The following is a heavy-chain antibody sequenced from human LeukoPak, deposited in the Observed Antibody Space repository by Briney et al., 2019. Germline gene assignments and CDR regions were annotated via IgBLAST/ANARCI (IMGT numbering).Heavy chain of an antibody. CDR2: ISYDGSNK. CDR3: ARDPFVIAAGFDY. CDR1: GFTFSSYG. V-gene: IGHV3-30*03. Sequence: GGSLRLSCAASGFTFSSYGMHWVRQAPGKGLEWVAVISYDGSNKYYADSVKGRFTISRDNAKNSLYLQMNSLRAEDTAVYYCARDPFVIAAGFDYWGQGTLVTVSS. D-gene: IGHD6-13*01. J-gene: IGHJ4*02.